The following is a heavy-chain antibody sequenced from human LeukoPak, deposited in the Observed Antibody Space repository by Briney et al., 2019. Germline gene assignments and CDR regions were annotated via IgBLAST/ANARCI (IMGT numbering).Heavy chain of an antibody. CDR2: INNSGGST. Sequence: PGGSLRLSCAASGFTFSNYAMSWVRQAPGKGLEWVSTINNSGGSTYDADSVKGRFTISRDNSKSSLYLQMDSLRAEDTAVYYCAKVTTTGRRLGYFDYWGQGTLVTVSS. CDR3: AKVTTTGRRLGYFDY. D-gene: IGHD4-17*01. CDR1: GFTFSNYA. J-gene: IGHJ4*02. V-gene: IGHV3-23*01.